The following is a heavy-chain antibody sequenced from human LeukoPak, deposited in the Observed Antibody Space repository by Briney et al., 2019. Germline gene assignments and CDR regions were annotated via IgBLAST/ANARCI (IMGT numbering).Heavy chain of an antibody. Sequence: PGRSLRLSCTASGFTFSSYGMHWVRQAPGKGLEWVAVIWYDGSNKYYADSVKGRFTISRDNSKNTLYLQMNSLRAEDTAVYYCARVLNRRSYSDYWGQGTLDTVSS. V-gene: IGHV3-33*01. D-gene: IGHD5-18*01. CDR3: ARVLNRRSYSDY. CDR2: IWYDGSNK. CDR1: GFTFSSYG. J-gene: IGHJ4*02.